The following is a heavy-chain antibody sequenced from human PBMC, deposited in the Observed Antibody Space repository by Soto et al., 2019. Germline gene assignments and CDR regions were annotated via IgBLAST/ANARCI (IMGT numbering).Heavy chain of an antibody. J-gene: IGHJ6*02. Sequence: EVQLVESGGGLVKPGGSLRLSCVASEFSFSTYNMNWVRQAPGEGLQWVSFISRTSSHIHYADSVQGRFTISGDNAKNSLYLEMNSLRAEDTAVYYCARDPAADGYYGMDVWGQGTTVTVSS. D-gene: IGHD6-13*01. V-gene: IGHV3-21*01. CDR3: ARDPAADGYYGMDV. CDR1: EFSFSTYN. CDR2: ISRTSSHI.